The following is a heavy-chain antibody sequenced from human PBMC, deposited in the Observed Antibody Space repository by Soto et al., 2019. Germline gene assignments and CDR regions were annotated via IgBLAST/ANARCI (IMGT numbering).Heavy chain of an antibody. CDR1: GFPFRYYY. CDR3: ARARGYSYGYGGEFDD. V-gene: IGHV3-11*06. CDR2: ISSSSSYT. J-gene: IGHJ4*02. Sequence: RGSLRLSGATSGFPFRYYYMSWIRPAPGKGLEWVSYISSSSSYTNYADSVKGRFTISRDNAKNSLYLQMNSLRAEDTAVYYCARARGYSYGYGGEFDDWGQGTLFTVSS. D-gene: IGHD5-18*01.